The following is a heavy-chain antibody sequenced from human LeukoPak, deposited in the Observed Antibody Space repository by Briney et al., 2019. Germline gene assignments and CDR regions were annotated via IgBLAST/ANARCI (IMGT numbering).Heavy chain of an antibody. CDR3: ARENHIVFDY. J-gene: IGHJ4*02. CDR1: GFTFSDYY. D-gene: IGHD5-12*01. CDR2: ISSSGDTI. V-gene: IGHV3-11*01. Sequence: PGGSLRLSCAASGFTFSDYYMSWIRQAPGKGLEWVSYISSSGDTIYYADSVKGRFTISRGNAKNSLDLQMSSLRVEDTAVYYCARENHIVFDYWGQGTLVTVSS.